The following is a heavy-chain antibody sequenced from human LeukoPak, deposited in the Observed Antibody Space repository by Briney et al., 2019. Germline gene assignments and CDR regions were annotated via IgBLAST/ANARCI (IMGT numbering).Heavy chain of an antibody. CDR3: ARLAYCGGDCYWVDY. Sequence: SETLSLTCAVYGGSFSGYYWSWIRQPPGEGLEWIGEINHSGSTNYNPSLKSRVTISVDTSKNQFSLKLSSVTAADTAVYYCARLAYCGGDCYWVDYWGQGTLVTVSS. CDR2: INHSGST. CDR1: GGSFSGYY. J-gene: IGHJ4*02. D-gene: IGHD2-21*02. V-gene: IGHV4-34*01.